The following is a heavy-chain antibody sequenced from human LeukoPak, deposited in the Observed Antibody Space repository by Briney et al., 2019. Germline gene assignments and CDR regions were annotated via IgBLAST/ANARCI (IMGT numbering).Heavy chain of an antibody. CDR2: IYYSGST. CDR1: GGSISSYY. J-gene: IGHJ4*02. Sequence: SETLSLTCTVSGGSISSYYWSWIRQPPGKGLEWIGYIYYSGSTNYNPSLKSRVTISVDTSKNQFSLKLSSVTAADTAVYYCARVLEMAPCEDYWGQGTLVTVSS. V-gene: IGHV4-59*01. CDR3: ARVLEMAPCEDY. D-gene: IGHD5-12*01.